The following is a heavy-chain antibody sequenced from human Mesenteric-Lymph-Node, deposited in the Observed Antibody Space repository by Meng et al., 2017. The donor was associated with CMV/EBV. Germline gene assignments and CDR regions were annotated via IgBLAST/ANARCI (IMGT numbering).Heavy chain of an antibody. Sequence: ASVKVSCKASGYTFTGYYMHWVQQAPGQGLEWMGWINPNSGGTNYAQKFQGRVTMTRDTSISTAYMELNSLRSDDTAVYYCAALDGRIYKWFDPWGQGTLVTVSS. CDR1: GYTFTGYY. CDR3: AALDGRIYKWFDP. J-gene: IGHJ5*02. V-gene: IGHV1-2*02. CDR2: INPNSGGT. D-gene: IGHD2/OR15-2a*01.